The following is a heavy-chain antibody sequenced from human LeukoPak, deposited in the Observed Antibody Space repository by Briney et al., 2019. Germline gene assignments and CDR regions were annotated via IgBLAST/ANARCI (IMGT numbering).Heavy chain of an antibody. V-gene: IGHV3-30*02. CDR1: GFTFNNYA. J-gene: IGHJ3*02. D-gene: IGHD3-10*01. Sequence: GGSLRLSCAASGFTFNNYAMSWVRQAPGKGLEWVAFIRYDGSNKYYADSVKGRFTISRDNSKNTLYLQMNSLRAEDTAVYYCAKTYYYGSGSYYRDAFDIWGQGTMVTVSS. CDR2: IRYDGSNK. CDR3: AKTYYYGSGSYYRDAFDI.